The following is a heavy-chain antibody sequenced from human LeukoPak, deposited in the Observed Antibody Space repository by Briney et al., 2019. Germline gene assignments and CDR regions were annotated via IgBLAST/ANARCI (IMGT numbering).Heavy chain of an antibody. J-gene: IGHJ3*02. CDR1: GGTFSSYT. Sequence: SVKVSCKASGGTFSSYTISWVRQAPGQGLEWMGRIIPILGIANYAQKFQGRVTITADKSTSTAYMELSSLRSEDTAVYYCAGEAGYYDFWSGNPGDAFDIWGQGTMVTVSS. CDR2: IIPILGIA. D-gene: IGHD3-3*01. V-gene: IGHV1-69*04. CDR3: AGEAGYYDFWSGNPGDAFDI.